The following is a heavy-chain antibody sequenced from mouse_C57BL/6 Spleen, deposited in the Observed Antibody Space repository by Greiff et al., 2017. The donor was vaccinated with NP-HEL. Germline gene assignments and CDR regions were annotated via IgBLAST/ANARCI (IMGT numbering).Heavy chain of an antibody. V-gene: IGHV5-6*01. Sequence: EVQVVESGGDLVKPGGSLKLSCAASGFTFSSYGMSWVRQTPDKRLEWVATISSGGSYTYYPDSVKGRFTISRDNAKNTLYLQMSSLKSEDTAMYYCARHGERGYFDYWGQGTTLTVSS. CDR3: ARHGERGYFDY. CDR1: GFTFSSYG. CDR2: ISSGGSYT. J-gene: IGHJ2*01.